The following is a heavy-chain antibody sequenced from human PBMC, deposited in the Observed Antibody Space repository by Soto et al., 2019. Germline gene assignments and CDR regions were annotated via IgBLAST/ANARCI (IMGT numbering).Heavy chain of an antibody. J-gene: IGHJ6*02. CDR3: AKAGRGSRLYGMDV. D-gene: IGHD1-26*01. CDR2: ISYDGSNK. CDR1: EFTFSSYG. Sequence: PGGSLRLSCAASEFTFSSYGMHWVRQAPGKGLEWVAVISYDGSNKYYADSVKGRFTISRDNSKNTLYLQMNSLRAEDTAVYYCAKAGRGSRLYGMDVWGQGTTVTVSS. V-gene: IGHV3-30*18.